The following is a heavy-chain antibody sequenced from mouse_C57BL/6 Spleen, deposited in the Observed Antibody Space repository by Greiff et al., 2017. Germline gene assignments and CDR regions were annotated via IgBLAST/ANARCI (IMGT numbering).Heavy chain of an antibody. D-gene: IGHD2-3*01. CDR1: GYTFTSYW. CDR3: ARGVDGYPLFAY. J-gene: IGHJ3*01. CDR2: IDPSDSYT. V-gene: IGHV1-69*01. Sequence: VQLQQPGAELVMPGASVKLSCKASGYTFTSYWMHWVKQRPGQGLEWIGEIDPSDSYTNYNQKFKGKSTLTVDKSSSTAYMQLSSLTSEDSAVYYCARGVDGYPLFAYWGQGTLVTVSA.